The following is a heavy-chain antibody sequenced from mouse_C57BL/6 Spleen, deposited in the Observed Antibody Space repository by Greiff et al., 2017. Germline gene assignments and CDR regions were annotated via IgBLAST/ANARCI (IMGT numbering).Heavy chain of an antibody. D-gene: IGHD3-2*02. CDR2: FTMYSDAT. CDR3: ASPDSSGYTGVFAY. J-gene: IGHJ3*01. Sequence: LVESGAELVRPGSSVKLSCKDSYFAFMASAMHWVKQRPGHGLEWIGSFTMYSDATEYSENFKGKATLTANTSSSTAYMELSSLTSEDSAVYYCASPDSSGYTGVFAYWGQGTLVTVSA. V-gene: IGHV1-49*01. CDR1: YFAFMASA.